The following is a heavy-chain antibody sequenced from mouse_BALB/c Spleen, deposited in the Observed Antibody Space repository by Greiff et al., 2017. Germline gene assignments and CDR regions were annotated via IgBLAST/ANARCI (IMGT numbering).Heavy chain of an antibody. CDR2: ILPGSGST. J-gene: IGHJ2*01. CDR1: GYTFSSYW. V-gene: IGHV1-9*01. Sequence: QVQLQQSGAELMKPGASVKISCKATGYTFSSYWIEWVKQRPGHGLEWIGEILPGSGSTNYNEKFKGKATFTADTSSNTAYMQLSSLTSEDSAVYYCARRDYYRQRGFDYWGQGTTLTVSS. CDR3: ARRDYYRQRGFDY. D-gene: IGHD2-14*01.